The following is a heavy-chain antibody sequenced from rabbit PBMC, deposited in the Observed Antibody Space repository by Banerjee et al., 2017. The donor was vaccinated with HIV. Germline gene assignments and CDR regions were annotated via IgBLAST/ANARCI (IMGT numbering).Heavy chain of an antibody. V-gene: IGHV1S43*01. D-gene: IGHD6-1*01. Sequence: QEQLEESGGGLVKPGGTLTLTCKASGIDFSSYYYMCWVRQAPGKGPEWIACIYNGDGSTYYASWVNGRFTISRSTSLNTVDLKMTSLTAADTATYFCARGSYGGYGYYFNLWGPGTLVTVS. CDR2: IYNGDGST. CDR1: GIDFSSYYY. CDR3: ARGSYGGYGYYFNL. J-gene: IGHJ4*01.